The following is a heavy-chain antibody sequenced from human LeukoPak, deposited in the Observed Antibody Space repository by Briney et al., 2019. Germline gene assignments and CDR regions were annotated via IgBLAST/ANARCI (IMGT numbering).Heavy chain of an antibody. CDR2: INPNSGGT. Sequence: ASVKVSCKASGYTFTGYYMHWVRQAPGQGLEWMGWINPNSGGTNYAQKFQGRVTMTRDTSISTAYMELSRLRSDDTAVYYCARFGSSWGFRYFDLWGRGTLVTVSS. V-gene: IGHV1-2*02. J-gene: IGHJ2*01. D-gene: IGHD7-27*01. CDR1: GYTFTGYY. CDR3: ARFGSSWGFRYFDL.